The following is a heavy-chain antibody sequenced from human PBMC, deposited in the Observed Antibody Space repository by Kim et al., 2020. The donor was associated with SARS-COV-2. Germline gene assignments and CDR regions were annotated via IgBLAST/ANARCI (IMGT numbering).Heavy chain of an antibody. V-gene: IGHV4-34*01. D-gene: IGHD2-2*01. CDR3: ARDVVPAAIYQDWFDP. Sequence: SLKSRVTISVDTSKNQFSLKLSSVTAADTAVYYCARDVVPAAIYQDWFDPWGQGTLVTVSS. J-gene: IGHJ5*02.